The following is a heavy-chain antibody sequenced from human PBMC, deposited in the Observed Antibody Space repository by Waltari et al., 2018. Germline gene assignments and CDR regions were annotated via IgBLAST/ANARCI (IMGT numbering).Heavy chain of an antibody. CDR2: IYPIDSGT. V-gene: IGHV5-51*01. J-gene: IGHJ4*02. Sequence: EVQLVQSGAEVKKPGESLRISCKGSGYSFPNYWVGWVRQRHGTCLELMAIIYPIDSGTRHSPYVQGQVTISADKSINTAYLQWSSLKASDTAMYYGARQIGGSGHGYYIEYWGQGTLVTVSS. CDR1: GYSFPNYW. CDR3: ARQIGGSGHGYYIEY. D-gene: IGHD3-3*01.